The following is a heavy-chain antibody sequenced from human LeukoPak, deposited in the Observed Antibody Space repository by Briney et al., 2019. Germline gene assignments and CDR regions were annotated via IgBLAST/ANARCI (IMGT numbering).Heavy chain of an antibody. Sequence: PGGSLRLSCAASGFTFSSYWMSWVRQAPGKGLEWVANIKQDGSEKYYADSVKGRFTISRDNSKNTLYLQMNSLRAEDTAVYYCAKVQHFGVDWFDPWGQGTLVTVSS. CDR3: AKVQHFGVDWFDP. CDR1: GFTFSSYW. J-gene: IGHJ5*02. D-gene: IGHD3-3*01. V-gene: IGHV3-7*01. CDR2: IKQDGSEK.